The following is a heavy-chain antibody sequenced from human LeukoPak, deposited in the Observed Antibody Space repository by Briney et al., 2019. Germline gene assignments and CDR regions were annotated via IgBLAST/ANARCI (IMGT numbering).Heavy chain of an antibody. V-gene: IGHV6-1*01. CDR2: TYYRSKWYN. CDR1: GDSVSSNSAA. CDR3: ARTMITFGGVIVGLYGMDV. Sequence: SQTLSLTCAISGDSVSSNSAAWNWIRQSPSRGLEWLGRTYYRSKWYNDYAVSVKSRITINPDTSKNQFSLQLNSVTPEDTAVYYCARTMITFGGVIVGLYGMDVWGKGTTVTVSS. J-gene: IGHJ6*04. D-gene: IGHD3-16*02.